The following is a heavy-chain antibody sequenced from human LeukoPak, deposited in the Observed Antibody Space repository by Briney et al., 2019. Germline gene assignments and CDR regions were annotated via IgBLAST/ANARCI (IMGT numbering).Heavy chain of an antibody. CDR1: GYTFTGYY. CDR2: INPNSGGI. V-gene: IGHV1-2*02. J-gene: IGHJ4*02. Sequence: ASVKVSCKASGYTFTGYYMHWVRQAPGRGPEWMGWINPNSGGINYAQKFQGRVTMTRDMSISTAYMELSRLRSDDTAVYYCARADGDYGGNYGCWGQGTLVTVSS. D-gene: IGHD4-23*01. CDR3: ARADGDYGGNYGC.